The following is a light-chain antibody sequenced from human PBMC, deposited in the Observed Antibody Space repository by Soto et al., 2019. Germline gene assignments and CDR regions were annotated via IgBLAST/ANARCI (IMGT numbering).Light chain of an antibody. CDR2: KAS. V-gene: IGKV1-5*03. CDR1: QSISSW. J-gene: IGKJ5*01. Sequence: DIQMTQSPSMLSAFVGDRVTITCRASQSISSWLAWYQQKPGKAPKLLIYKASSLQSGVPSRFSGSGSGTEFTLSISSLQPDDFATYYCQQYNSYSSITFGQGTRLAIK. CDR3: QQYNSYSSIT.